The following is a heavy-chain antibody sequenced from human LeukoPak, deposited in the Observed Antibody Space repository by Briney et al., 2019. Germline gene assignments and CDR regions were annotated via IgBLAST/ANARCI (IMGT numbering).Heavy chain of an antibody. D-gene: IGHD3-3*01. CDR1: GFTFSSYS. CDR3: TREDPRFLERLSDY. V-gene: IGHV3-49*04. Sequence: GGSLRLSCAASGFTFSSYSMNWVRQAPGKGLEWVGFIRSKAYGGTTEYAASVKGKFTISRDDSKSIAYLQMNSLKTEDTAVYYCTREDPRFLERLSDYWGQGTLVTVSS. CDR2: IRSKAYGGTT. J-gene: IGHJ4*02.